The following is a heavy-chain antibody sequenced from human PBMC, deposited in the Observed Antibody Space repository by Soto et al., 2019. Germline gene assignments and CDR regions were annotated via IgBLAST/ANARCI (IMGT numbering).Heavy chain of an antibody. V-gene: IGHV4-31*03. CDR1: GASVSGDGSY. Sequence: QVQLQESGPGLVKPSQTLSLTCLVSGASVSGDGSYCSWIRQHPGKGLEFIGYIHNSGSTYSNPSPDNRVAMSIATAKNQFSLRLSSVTGADSALYFCARDLGSEQWFFDNWGQGILVTVSS. CDR3: ARDLGSEQWFFDN. CDR2: IHNSGST. J-gene: IGHJ4*02. D-gene: IGHD6-19*01.